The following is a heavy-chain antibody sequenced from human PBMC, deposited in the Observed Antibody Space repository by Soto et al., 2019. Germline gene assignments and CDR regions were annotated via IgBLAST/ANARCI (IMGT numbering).Heavy chain of an antibody. CDR1: GFTLSTYW. CDR2: INTDGRNR. Sequence: PGGSLRLSCVASGFTLSTYWMHWVRQVPGKGLVWVSRINTDGRNRHYADSVRGRFTISRDNAKNTLHLEMNSLRVEDSGVYYCGKDHSGNETIDYWGLGTLVTVSS. D-gene: IGHD2-15*01. V-gene: IGHV3-74*01. CDR3: GKDHSGNETIDY. J-gene: IGHJ4*02.